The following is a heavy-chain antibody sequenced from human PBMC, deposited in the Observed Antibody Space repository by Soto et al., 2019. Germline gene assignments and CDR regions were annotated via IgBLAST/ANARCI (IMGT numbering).Heavy chain of an antibody. J-gene: IGHJ4*02. Sequence: ASVKVSCKASGGTFSSYAISWVRQAPGQGLEWMGGIIPIFGTANYAQKFQGRVTITADESTSTAYMELSSLRSEDTAVYYCARDCAVAGTCYFDYWGQGTLVTVS. D-gene: IGHD6-19*01. CDR2: IIPIFGTA. CDR1: GGTFSSYA. CDR3: ARDCAVAGTCYFDY. V-gene: IGHV1-69*13.